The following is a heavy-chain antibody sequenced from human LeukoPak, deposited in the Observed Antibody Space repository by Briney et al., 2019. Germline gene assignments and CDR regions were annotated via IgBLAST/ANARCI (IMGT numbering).Heavy chain of an antibody. Sequence: PGGSQRLSCTVSGFTFSSFSMNWVRQAPGKGLEWISSISAHSTNIYYADSVKGRFTISRDNAKNSLYLQMNSLRAEDTAVYYCARDSGYDRDFDYWGQGTLVTVSS. V-gene: IGHV3-21*04. CDR2: ISAHSTNI. J-gene: IGHJ4*02. CDR3: ARDSGYDRDFDY. CDR1: GFTFSSFS. D-gene: IGHD5-12*01.